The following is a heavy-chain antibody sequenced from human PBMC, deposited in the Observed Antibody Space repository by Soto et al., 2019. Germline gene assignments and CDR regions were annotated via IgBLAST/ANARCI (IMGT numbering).Heavy chain of an antibody. Sequence: EASVKVSCKASGYTFTGYYMHWVRQAPGQGLEWMGWINPNSGGTNYAQKFQGWVTMTRDTSISTAYMELSRLRSDDTAVYYCARVTLGYCSGGSCLANDAFDIWGQGTMVTVS. V-gene: IGHV1-2*04. J-gene: IGHJ3*02. CDR2: INPNSGGT. CDR1: GYTFTGYY. CDR3: ARVTLGYCSGGSCLANDAFDI. D-gene: IGHD2-15*01.